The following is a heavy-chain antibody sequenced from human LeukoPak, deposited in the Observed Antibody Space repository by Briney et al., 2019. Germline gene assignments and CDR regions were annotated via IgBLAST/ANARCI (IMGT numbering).Heavy chain of an antibody. Sequence: PSETLSLTCTVSGGSISSSSYYWGWIRQPPGRGLEWIRSIYYSGSTYYNPSLKSRVTISVDTSKNQFSLKLSSVTAADTAVYYCARQGQDGGYFDYWGQGTLVTVSS. D-gene: IGHD4-23*01. CDR1: GGSISSSSYY. J-gene: IGHJ4*02. CDR3: ARQGQDGGYFDY. CDR2: IYYSGST. V-gene: IGHV4-39*07.